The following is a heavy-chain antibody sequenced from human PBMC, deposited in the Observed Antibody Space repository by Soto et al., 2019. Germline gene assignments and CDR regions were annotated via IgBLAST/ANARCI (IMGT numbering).Heavy chain of an antibody. D-gene: IGHD3-3*01. CDR2: ISGSGGST. J-gene: IGHJ6*02. V-gene: IGHV3-23*01. CDR1: GFTFSSYA. CDR3: AKDRYYDFWSGSNSYDYDCMDV. Sequence: GGSLRLSCAASGFTFSSYAMSWVRQAPGKGLEWVSAISGSGGSTYYADSVKGRYTITRDNSKNTLYLQMNSLRAEDTAVYYCAKDRYYDFWSGSNSYDYDCMDVWGQGTTVTVSS.